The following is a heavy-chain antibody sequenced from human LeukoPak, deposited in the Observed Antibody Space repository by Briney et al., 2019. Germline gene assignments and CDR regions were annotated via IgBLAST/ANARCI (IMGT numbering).Heavy chain of an antibody. CDR1: GFTFSSYT. Sequence: SGRSLRLSCAASGFTFSSYTIHWVRQAPGKGLEWVTVISYDGNNKYYADSVKGRFTISRDNSKNTLYLQMNSLRAEDTAVYYCARWGSTSCYDSWGQGTLVTVSS. V-gene: IGHV3-30-3*01. D-gene: IGHD2-2*01. CDR2: ISYDGNNK. CDR3: ARWGSTSCYDS. J-gene: IGHJ5*01.